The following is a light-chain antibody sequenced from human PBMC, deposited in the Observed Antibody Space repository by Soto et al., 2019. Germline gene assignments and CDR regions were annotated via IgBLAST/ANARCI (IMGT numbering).Light chain of an antibody. V-gene: IGKV1-5*03. Sequence: DIQMTQSPATLSASVGDRVTITCRASQSISTWLAWYQQKPGKAPKLLIYWASSLESGVPSRFSGSGSGTEFTLTISSLQPDDFATYYSQHYTTYSGTFGPGTKVDIK. CDR3: QHYTTYSGT. CDR2: WAS. CDR1: QSISTW. J-gene: IGKJ3*01.